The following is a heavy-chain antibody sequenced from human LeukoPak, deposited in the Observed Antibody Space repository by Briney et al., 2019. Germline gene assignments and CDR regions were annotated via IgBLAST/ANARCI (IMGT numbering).Heavy chain of an antibody. J-gene: IGHJ5*02. Sequence: GGPLRLSCSASGFTLSHYWITWVRQAPAKGLAWVASIKEDGSEPSYVDSVKGRFTISRDNAKNSVYLQMNSLGGEDTAVYYCVRGGSYTFDPWGQGILVTVSS. D-gene: IGHD1-26*01. CDR2: IKEDGSEP. V-gene: IGHV3-7*01. CDR3: VRGGSYTFDP. CDR1: GFTLSHYW.